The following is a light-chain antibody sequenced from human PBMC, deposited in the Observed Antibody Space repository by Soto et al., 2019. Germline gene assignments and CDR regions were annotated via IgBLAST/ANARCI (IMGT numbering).Light chain of an antibody. V-gene: IGKV1-12*01. CDR3: QQANSFPLT. J-gene: IGKJ4*01. CDR1: QGISSW. Sequence: DIQMTQSPSSVSASVGDRVTITCRASQGISSWLGWYQQKPGKAPKVLIYGASTLQSGVPSRFSGSGSGTDFTLTINSLQPEDFATYICQQANSFPLTFGGGTRVEIK. CDR2: GAS.